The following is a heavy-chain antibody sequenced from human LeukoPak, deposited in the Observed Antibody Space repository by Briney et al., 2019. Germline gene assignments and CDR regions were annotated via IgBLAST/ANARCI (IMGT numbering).Heavy chain of an antibody. CDR3: ARESKSYDGSGYYHDY. Sequence: PSETLSLTCSVSGGSIRIYFWSWIRQPAGKGLEWIGRIYTSGSTDSNPSLRSRVTMSVDTSRNQFSLKLTSVTAADTAVYYCARESKSYDGSGYYHDYWGQGTLVTVSS. CDR1: GGSIRIYF. V-gene: IGHV4-4*07. CDR2: IYTSGST. J-gene: IGHJ4*02. D-gene: IGHD3-22*01.